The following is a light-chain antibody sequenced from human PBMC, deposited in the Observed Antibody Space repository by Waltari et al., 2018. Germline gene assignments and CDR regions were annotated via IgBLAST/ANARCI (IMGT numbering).Light chain of an antibody. Sequence: QSVLTQPPSASGTAGPRVTLSCSGTSSNIGKNTVNWYQHLPGTSPKLLIYKNGQRPSGVHDRFSGSKSGTSASLAISGLQSEDEADYYCATWDDSLNGWVFGGGTKLTVL. CDR1: SSNIGKNT. J-gene: IGLJ3*02. V-gene: IGLV1-44*01. CDR2: KNG. CDR3: ATWDDSLNGWV.